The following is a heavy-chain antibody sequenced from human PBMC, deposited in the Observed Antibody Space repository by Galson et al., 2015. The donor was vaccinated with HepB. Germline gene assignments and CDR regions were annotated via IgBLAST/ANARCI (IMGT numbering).Heavy chain of an antibody. V-gene: IGHV3-21*06. J-gene: IGHJ4*02. CDR1: GFTFSGFS. Sequence: SCAASGFTFSGFSMNWVRQAPGKGLEWVSFISARSTYIYYAQSVKGRFTISRDNATSSVFLEMNNLRVDDTAVYYCARGLTGDYVFDYWGQGTVVTVSS. D-gene: IGHD4-17*01. CDR3: ARGLTGDYVFDY. CDR2: ISARSTYI.